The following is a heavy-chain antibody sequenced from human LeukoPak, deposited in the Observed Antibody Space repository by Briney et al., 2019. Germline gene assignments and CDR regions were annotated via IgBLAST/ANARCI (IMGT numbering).Heavy chain of an antibody. D-gene: IGHD2-2*01. Sequence: GGSLRLSCAASGFTFSSYGMHWVRQAPGKGLEWVAVISYDGSNKYYADSVKGRFTISRDNSKNTLYLQMNSLRAEDTAVYYCARDLFDCSSTSCLSYFDYWGQGTLVTVSS. CDR3: ARDLFDCSSTSCLSYFDY. CDR2: ISYDGSNK. V-gene: IGHV3-30*03. J-gene: IGHJ4*02. CDR1: GFTFSSYG.